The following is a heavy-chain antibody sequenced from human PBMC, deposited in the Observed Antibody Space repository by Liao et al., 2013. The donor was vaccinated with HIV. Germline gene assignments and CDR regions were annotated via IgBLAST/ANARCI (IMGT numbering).Heavy chain of an antibody. J-gene: IGHJ4*02. V-gene: IGHV4-39*07. CDR1: GGSISSSSYY. D-gene: IGHD3-3*01. CDR2: MYNSGNT. CDR3: ARGSRYDFWSGYSYFDY. Sequence: QLQLQESGPGLVKPSETLSLTCTVSGGSISSSSYYWGWIRQPPGKGLEWIGSMYNSGNTFYNPSLKSRVTISVDTSKNQFSLKLSSVTAADTAVYYCARGSRYDFWSGYSYFDYWGQGTLVTVSS.